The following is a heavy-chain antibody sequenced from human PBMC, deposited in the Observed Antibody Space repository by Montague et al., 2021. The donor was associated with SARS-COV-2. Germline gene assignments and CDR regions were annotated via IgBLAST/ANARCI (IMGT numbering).Heavy chain of an antibody. Sequence: YAISGDSVSSNSAAWNWIRQSPSRGLEWLGRTYYRSKWYNDYAVSVKSRITINPDTSKNQFSLQLNSVTPEDTAVYYCARNIAVAGRAEGFDYWGQGTLVTVSS. D-gene: IGHD6-19*01. V-gene: IGHV6-1*01. CDR2: TYYRSKWYN. CDR1: GDSVSSNSAA. J-gene: IGHJ4*02. CDR3: ARNIAVAGRAEGFDY.